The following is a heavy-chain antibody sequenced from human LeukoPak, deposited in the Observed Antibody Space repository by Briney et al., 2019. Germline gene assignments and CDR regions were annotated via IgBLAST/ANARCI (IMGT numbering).Heavy chain of an antibody. D-gene: IGHD4-23*01. J-gene: IGHJ4*02. V-gene: IGHV3-21*01. CDR1: GFTFSSYS. Sequence: PGGSLRLSCAASGFTFSSYSMNWVRQAPGKGLEWVSSISSSSSYIYYADSVKGRFTISRDNAKNSLYLQMNSLRAEDTAVYYCARARRATVGFDYWGQGTLVTVSS. CDR3: ARARRATVGFDY. CDR2: ISSSSSYI.